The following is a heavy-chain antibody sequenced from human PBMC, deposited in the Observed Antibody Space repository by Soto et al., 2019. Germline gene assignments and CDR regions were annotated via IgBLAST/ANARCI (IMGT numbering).Heavy chain of an antibody. V-gene: IGHV5-51*01. D-gene: IGHD4-17*01. Sequence: EVQLVQSGAEVKKPGDSLKISCKGSGYTFTTYWIGWVRQMPGKGLEWMGIIYPGDSETRYSPSFQGQVTISADKSNSPAYLQWSSLKASDTAMYYCARDPRPRYGEYEVGWFDTWGQGTLVTVSS. CDR2: IYPGDSET. CDR1: GYTFTTYW. CDR3: ARDPRPRYGEYEVGWFDT. J-gene: IGHJ5*02.